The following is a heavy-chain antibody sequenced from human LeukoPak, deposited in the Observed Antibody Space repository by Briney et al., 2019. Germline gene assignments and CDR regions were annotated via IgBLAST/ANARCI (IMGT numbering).Heavy chain of an antibody. J-gene: IGHJ3*02. D-gene: IGHD2-21*02. V-gene: IGHV3-72*01. Sequence: GGSLRLSCAVSGLILSDHYIDWVRQATGKGLEWVGRTRNKTKSYSTAYAASVEGRFTISRDDLENSVYLEMNSLKSEDTAVYYCVRVCDSDCQGAHAFDIWGQGAKVTVSS. CDR2: TRNKTKSYST. CDR3: VRVCDSDCQGAHAFDI. CDR1: GLILSDHY.